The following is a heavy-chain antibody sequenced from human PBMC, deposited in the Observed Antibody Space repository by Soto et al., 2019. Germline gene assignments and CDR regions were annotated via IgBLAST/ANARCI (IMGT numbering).Heavy chain of an antibody. CDR1: VFICSSYA. D-gene: IGHD6-19*01. Sequence: WWSLRLSCAASVFICSSYAMSWFRQAPGKGLEWVSSITGSGGSTYYADSVKGRFTISRDNSKNTLYLQMNSLRAEDTALYFCARDYSSGWSIEFYFDSWGQGTLVTVSS. CDR2: ITGSGGST. CDR3: ARDYSSGWSIEFYFDS. J-gene: IGHJ4*02. V-gene: IGHV3-23*01.